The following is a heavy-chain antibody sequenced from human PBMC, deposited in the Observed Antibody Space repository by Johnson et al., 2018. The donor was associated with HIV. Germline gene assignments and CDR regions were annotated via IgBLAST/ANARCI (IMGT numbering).Heavy chain of an antibody. Sequence: QVQLVESGGGLVKPGGSLRLSCAASGFTFSDYYMSWIRQAPGKGLEWVSYISSSGNTIFYADSVKGRFTISRDNAKNSLFLQMNGLSDEDTADYYCVRDQGSGWPTNAFDIWGRGTRVTVSS. CDR2: ISSSGNTI. J-gene: IGHJ3*02. CDR3: VRDQGSGWPTNAFDI. V-gene: IGHV3-11*04. D-gene: IGHD6-19*01. CDR1: GFTFSDYY.